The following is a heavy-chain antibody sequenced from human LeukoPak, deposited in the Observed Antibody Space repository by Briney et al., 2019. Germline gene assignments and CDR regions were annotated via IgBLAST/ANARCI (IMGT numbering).Heavy chain of an antibody. J-gene: IGHJ5*02. CDR3: ARVSYYYGSGSYYLNWFDP. CDR1: GGSFSGYY. D-gene: IGHD3-10*01. Sequence: SETLSLTCAVYGGSFSGYYWSWIRQPPGKGLEWIGEINHSGSTNYNPSLKSRVTISVDTSKNQFSLKLSSVTAADTAVYYCARVSYYYGSGSYYLNWFDPWGQGTLVTVSS. V-gene: IGHV4-34*01. CDR2: INHSGST.